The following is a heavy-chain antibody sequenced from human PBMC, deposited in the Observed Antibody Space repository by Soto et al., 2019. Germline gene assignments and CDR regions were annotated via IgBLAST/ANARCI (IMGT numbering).Heavy chain of an antibody. Sequence: LESGGDLVQPGESLRLSRSASGFTFSDHFVDWIRQPPGKGLEWIGRTTNKRNNYTTHFAASVSGRFAISRDFSKNSVYLQMNSLKTEDTAVYYCRALGISDSWGQGTLVTVSS. CDR1: GFTFSDHF. D-gene: IGHD1-26*01. V-gene: IGHV3-72*01. CDR3: RALGISDS. J-gene: IGHJ5*01. CDR2: TTNKRNNYTT.